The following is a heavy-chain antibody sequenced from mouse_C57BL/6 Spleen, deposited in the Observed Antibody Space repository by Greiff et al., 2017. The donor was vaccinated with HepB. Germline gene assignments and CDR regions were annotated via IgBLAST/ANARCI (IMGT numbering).Heavy chain of an antibody. CDR2: ISSGSSTI. J-gene: IGHJ4*01. CDR1: GFTFSDSG. CDR3: ARDYYGSSPYAMDY. V-gene: IGHV5-17*01. D-gene: IGHD1-1*01. Sequence: EVKVEESGGGLVKPGGSLKLSYAASGFTFSDSGMHWVRQAPEKGLEWVAHISSGSSTIYYADTVKGRFTISRDNAKNTLFLQMTSLRSEDTAMYYCARDYYGSSPYAMDYWGQGTTVTVSS.